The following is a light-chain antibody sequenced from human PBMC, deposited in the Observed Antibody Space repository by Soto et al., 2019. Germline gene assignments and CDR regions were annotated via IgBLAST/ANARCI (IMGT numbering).Light chain of an antibody. J-gene: IGLJ3*02. CDR2: EVS. Sequence: QSALTQPASVSGSPGQSSTISCTGTSSDVGGYNYVSWYQQHPGKAPKLMIYEVSNRPSGVSNRFSGSKSGNTASLTISGLQAEDEADYYCSSYTSSSTHWVFGGGTKGTVL. V-gene: IGLV2-14*01. CDR3: SSYTSSSTHWV. CDR1: SSDVGGYNY.